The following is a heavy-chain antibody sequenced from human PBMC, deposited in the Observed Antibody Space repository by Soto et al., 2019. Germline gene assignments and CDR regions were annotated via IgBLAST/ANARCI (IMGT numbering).Heavy chain of an antibody. CDR1: GYSFSNYW. CDR2: IYPGDSDT. V-gene: IGHV5-51*01. Sequence: GESLKISCEGFGYSFSNYWVGWVRQMPEKGLEWMGSIYPGDSDTRYSPSFQGQVAISADKSISTAYLQWSSLKASDTAMYYCASPRLYSSSWYDAFDIWGQGTMVTV. CDR3: ASPRLYSSSWYDAFDI. D-gene: IGHD6-13*01. J-gene: IGHJ3*02.